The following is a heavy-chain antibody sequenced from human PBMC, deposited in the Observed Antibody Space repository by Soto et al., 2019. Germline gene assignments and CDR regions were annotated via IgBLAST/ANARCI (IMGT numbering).Heavy chain of an antibody. V-gene: IGHV3-30-3*01. J-gene: IGHJ6*02. CDR3: AREVGEWGMDV. CDR1: GFTFSSYA. CDR2: ISYDGSNK. D-gene: IGHD2-2*01. Sequence: PGGSLRLSCAASGFTFSSYAMHWVRQAPGKGLEWVAVISYDGSNKYYADSVKGRFTISRDNSKNTLYLQMNSLRAEDTAVYYCAREVGEWGMDVWGQGTTVTVSS.